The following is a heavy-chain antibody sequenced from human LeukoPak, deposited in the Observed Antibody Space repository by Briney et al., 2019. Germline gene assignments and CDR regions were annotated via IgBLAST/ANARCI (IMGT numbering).Heavy chain of an antibody. Sequence: SQTLSLTCAISGDSVSSNSAAWNWLRQSPSRGLEWLGSTYYRSKLYNDCAVSVKSQITINPHTSKNPFSLQLNSLTPEDTAVYYCARVVAGTGGGWFDPWGQGTLVTVSP. CDR2: TYYRSKLYN. J-gene: IGHJ5*02. CDR3: ARVVAGTGGGWFDP. D-gene: IGHD6-19*01. V-gene: IGHV6-1*01. CDR1: GDSVSSNSAA.